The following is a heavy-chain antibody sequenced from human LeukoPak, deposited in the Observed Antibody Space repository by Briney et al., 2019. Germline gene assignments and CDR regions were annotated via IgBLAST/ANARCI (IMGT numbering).Heavy chain of an antibody. CDR3: ARDGETFTRYCSGGSCYRKFDY. V-gene: IGHV3-21*01. J-gene: IGHJ4*02. Sequence: GGSLRLSCAASGFTFSSYTMNWVRQAPGKGLEWVSSISSGNSYIYYADSVKGRFTISRDTAKHSLYLQMNSLRAEDTAVYYRARDGETFTRYCSGGSCYRKFDYWGQGTLVTVSS. CDR1: GFTFSSYT. CDR2: ISSGNSYI. D-gene: IGHD2-15*01.